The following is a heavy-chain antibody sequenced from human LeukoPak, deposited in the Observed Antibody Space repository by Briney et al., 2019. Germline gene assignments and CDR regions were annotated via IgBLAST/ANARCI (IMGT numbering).Heavy chain of an antibody. CDR2: TYHSGRT. Sequence: PSETLSLTCTVSGYSISSGYYWGWIRQPPGKGLEWIGNTYHSGRTYSNPSLKSRVTISVDTSKNQFSLKLTSVTAADTAVYYCARGGHSGYGPEFDYWGQGTLVTVSS. V-gene: IGHV4-38-2*02. J-gene: IGHJ4*02. CDR3: ARGGHSGYGPEFDY. CDR1: GYSISSGYY. D-gene: IGHD5-12*01.